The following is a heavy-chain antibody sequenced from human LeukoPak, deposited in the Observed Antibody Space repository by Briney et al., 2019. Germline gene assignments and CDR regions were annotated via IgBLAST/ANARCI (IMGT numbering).Heavy chain of an antibody. J-gene: IGHJ4*02. V-gene: IGHV4-59*11. CDR2: FYYSGST. Sequence: SETLSLTCTVSGGSISSHYWSWIRQPPGKGLEWIGYFYYSGSTNYNPSLKSRITISVDTSKNQFSLKLSSVTAADTAVYYCARSGSERDYFDYWGQGTLVTVSS. D-gene: IGHD1-26*01. CDR3: ARSGSERDYFDY. CDR1: GGSISSHY.